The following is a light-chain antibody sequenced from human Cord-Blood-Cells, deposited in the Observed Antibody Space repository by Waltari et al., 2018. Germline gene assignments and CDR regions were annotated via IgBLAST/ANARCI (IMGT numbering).Light chain of an antibody. V-gene: IGKV3-15*01. CDR2: VAS. J-gene: IGKJ2*01. CDR3: QQYNNWPPYT. CDR1: QSVSSN. Sequence: EIVMTQSPATLSVSPGERATLSYRASQSVSSNLAWYQQEPGQAPRLLIYVASTKATGIPARFSGSGSVTEFTLTISSLQSGDCAVYYCQQYNNWPPYTFGQGTKLGIK.